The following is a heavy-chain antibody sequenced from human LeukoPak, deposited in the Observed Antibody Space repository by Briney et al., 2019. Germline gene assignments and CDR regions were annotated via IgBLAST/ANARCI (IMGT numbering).Heavy chain of an antibody. Sequence: SETLSLTCAVYGGSFSGYYWSWIRQPPGKGLEWIGEINHSGSTNYNPSLKGRVTISVDTSKNQFSLKLSSVTAADTAVYYCARAEDIVVVVAARTFDYWGQGTLVTVSS. V-gene: IGHV4-34*01. CDR1: GGSFSGYY. J-gene: IGHJ4*02. CDR2: INHSGST. CDR3: ARAEDIVVVVAARTFDY. D-gene: IGHD2-15*01.